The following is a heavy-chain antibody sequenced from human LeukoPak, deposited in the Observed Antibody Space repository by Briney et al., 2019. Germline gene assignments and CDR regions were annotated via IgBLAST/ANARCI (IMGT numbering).Heavy chain of an antibody. V-gene: IGHV1-2*02. J-gene: IGHJ6*03. CDR1: GYTFTGYY. CDR2: INPNSGGT. D-gene: IGHD1-26*01. CDR3: ARVPLSGSYYYYYYMDV. Sequence: GASVKVSCKASGYTFTGYYMHWVRQAPGQGLEWMGWINPNSGGTNYAQKFQGRVTMTRDTSISTAYMELSRLRSDDTAVYYCARVPLSGSYYYYYYMDVWGKGTTVTVSS.